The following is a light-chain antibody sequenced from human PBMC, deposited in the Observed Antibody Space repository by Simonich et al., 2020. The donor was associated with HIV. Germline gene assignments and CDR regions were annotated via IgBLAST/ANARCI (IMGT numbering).Light chain of an antibody. CDR1: QSVSSS. J-gene: IGKJ2*01. CDR2: GAS. Sequence: EIVMTQSPATLSVSPGEGATLSCRASQSVSSSLAWYQQKPGPAPRLLIYGASTRATGIPARFSGSGSGTEFTLTISSLQSEDFAVYYCQQYNNWPPYTFGQGTKLEIK. V-gene: IGKV3-15*01. CDR3: QQYNNWPPYT.